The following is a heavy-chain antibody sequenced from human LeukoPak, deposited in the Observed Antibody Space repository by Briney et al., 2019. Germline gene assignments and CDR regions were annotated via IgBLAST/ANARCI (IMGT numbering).Heavy chain of an antibody. CDR1: GYTFTAYY. Sequence: ASVKVSSKASGYTFTAYYMHWVRQAPGEGLEWMGWINPNSGGTNYAQKFQGRVTMTRDTANSTAYMELSRLRSDDTAVYYCAREASPDAFDIWGQGTMVTVSS. J-gene: IGHJ3*02. CDR3: AREASPDAFDI. CDR2: INPNSGGT. V-gene: IGHV1-2*02.